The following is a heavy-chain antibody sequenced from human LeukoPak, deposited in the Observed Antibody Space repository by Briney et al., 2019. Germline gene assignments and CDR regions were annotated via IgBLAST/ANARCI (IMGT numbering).Heavy chain of an antibody. V-gene: IGHV3-23*01. CDR3: AKDRNYYVSGSYYDY. J-gene: IGHJ4*02. CDR2: ISGGGDST. D-gene: IGHD3-10*01. Sequence: GRSLRLSCAASGFIFSSSAMNWVRQAPGAGLQWVSTISGGGDSTYYADSVKGRFTISRDNSNNTLYLQMNSLRPEDTAVYYCAKDRNYYVSGSYYDYWGQGTLVTVSS. CDR1: GFIFSSSA.